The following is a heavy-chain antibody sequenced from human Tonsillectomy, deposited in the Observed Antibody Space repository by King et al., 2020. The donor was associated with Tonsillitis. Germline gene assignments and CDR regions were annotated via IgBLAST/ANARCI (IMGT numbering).Heavy chain of an antibody. CDR1: GFTFSVFG. D-gene: IGHD1-1*01. CDR3: AKDKNWNDVIDY. V-gene: IGHV3-30*18. J-gene: IGHJ4*02. Sequence: VQLVESGGGVVQPGRSLRLSCAASGFTFSVFGMHWVRQAPGKGLEWVALNSYDGSNKFYSDSVNGRFTISRDNSNNTLYLEMSNLRVADTAVYYCAKDKNWNDVIDYWGQGILVTVSS. CDR2: NSYDGSNK.